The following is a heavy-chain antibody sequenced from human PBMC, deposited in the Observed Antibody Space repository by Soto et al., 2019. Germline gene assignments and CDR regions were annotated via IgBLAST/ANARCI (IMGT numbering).Heavy chain of an antibody. CDR2: ISPIFGTA. J-gene: IGHJ5*02. CDR1: GGTFSSYA. CDR3: ARGGSYYDSSGYYEWFDP. Sequence: QVQLVQSGAEVKKPGSSVKVSCKASGGTFSSYAISWVRQAPGQGLEWMGGISPIFGTANYAQKFQGRVTITGDESTSTAYLELRSLRSEDTAVYYCARGGSYYDSSGYYEWFDPWGQVTLVTVSS. V-gene: IGHV1-69*01. D-gene: IGHD3-22*01.